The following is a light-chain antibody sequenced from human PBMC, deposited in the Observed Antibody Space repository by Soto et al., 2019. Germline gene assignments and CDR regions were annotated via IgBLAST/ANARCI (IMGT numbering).Light chain of an antibody. CDR1: SRDVGGYNY. Sequence: QSALTQPASVSGSPGHSITISCTGTSRDVGGYNYVSWYQQHPGKAPKLMIYDVSNRPSGVSNRFSGSKSGNTASLTISGLQAEDEADYYCSSYTGSSTYVVFGGGTKVTVL. V-gene: IGLV2-14*01. CDR3: SSYTGSSTYVV. CDR2: DVS. J-gene: IGLJ2*01.